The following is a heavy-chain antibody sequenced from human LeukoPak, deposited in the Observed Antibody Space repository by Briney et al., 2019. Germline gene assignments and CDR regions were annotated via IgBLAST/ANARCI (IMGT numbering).Heavy chain of an antibody. Sequence: SETLSLTCTVSGGSISSCGYYWSWMRQHPGKGLEWIGYIYYSGSTYYNPSLKSRVTISVDTSKNQFSLKLSSVTAADTAVYYCARAPPGYGDYNWGQGTLVTVSS. CDR1: GGSISSCGYY. CDR2: IYYSGST. CDR3: ARAPPGYGDYN. V-gene: IGHV4-31*03. J-gene: IGHJ4*02. D-gene: IGHD4-17*01.